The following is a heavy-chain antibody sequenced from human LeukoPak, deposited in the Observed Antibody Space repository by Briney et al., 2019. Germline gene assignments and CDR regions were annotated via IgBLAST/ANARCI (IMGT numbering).Heavy chain of an antibody. D-gene: IGHD5-12*01. CDR2: MSPNSGNT. V-gene: IGHV1-8*01. CDR1: GYTFTSYD. Sequence: RASVKVSCKASGYTFTSYDINWVRQATGQGLEWMGWMSPNSGNTGYAQKFQGRVTMTRNTSISTAYMELSSLRSEDTAVYYCARGRRVRGYSGYDFDYWGQGTLVTVSS. CDR3: ARGRRVRGYSGYDFDY. J-gene: IGHJ4*02.